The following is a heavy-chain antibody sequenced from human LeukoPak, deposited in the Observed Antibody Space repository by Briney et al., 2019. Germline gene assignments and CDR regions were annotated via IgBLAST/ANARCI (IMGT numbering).Heavy chain of an antibody. CDR1: GFTFSRYG. D-gene: IGHD6-19*01. CDR2: IRYDGSDK. CDR3: AKIGAVAGHFDY. J-gene: IGHJ4*02. Sequence: HPGGSLRLSCAASGFTFSRYGMHWVRQAPGKGLEWAAFIRYDGSDKSYADSVKGRFTISRDNSKNTLYLQMNSLRAEDTAMYYCAKIGAVAGHFDYWGQGTLVTVSS. V-gene: IGHV3-30*02.